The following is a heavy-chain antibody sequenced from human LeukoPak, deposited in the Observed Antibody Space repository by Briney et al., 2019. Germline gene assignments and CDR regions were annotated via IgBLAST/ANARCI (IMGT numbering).Heavy chain of an antibody. CDR1: GGSISSGSYY. J-gene: IGHJ6*03. D-gene: IGHD2-2*01. CDR2: IYTSGST. CDR3: ARGRAQLSGHYYYYMDV. Sequence: SETLSLTCTVSGGSISSGSYYWSWIRQPAGKGLEWIGRIYTSGSTNYNPSLKSRVTISVDRSKNQFSLKLSSVTAADTAVYYCARGRAQLSGHYYYYMDVWGKGTTVTVSS. V-gene: IGHV4-61*02.